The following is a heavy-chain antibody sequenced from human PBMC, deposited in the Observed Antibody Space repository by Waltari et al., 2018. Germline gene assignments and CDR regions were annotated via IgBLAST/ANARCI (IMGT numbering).Heavy chain of an antibody. CDR3: ARGGGYYDSSGLLDY. J-gene: IGHJ4*02. D-gene: IGHD3-22*01. CDR2: IYYSGST. CDR1: GGSISSYY. Sequence: QVQLQESGPGLVKPSETLSLTCTVSGGSISSYYWSWIRQPPGKGLEWIGYIYYSGSTNYNPSLKSRVTISVDTSKNQFSLKLSSVTAADTAVYYCARGGGYYDSSGLLDYWGQGTLVTVSS. V-gene: IGHV4-59*01.